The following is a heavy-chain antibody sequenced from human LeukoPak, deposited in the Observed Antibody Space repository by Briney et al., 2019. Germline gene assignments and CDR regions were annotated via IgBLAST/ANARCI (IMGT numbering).Heavy chain of an antibody. V-gene: IGHV1-69*01. CDR3: ARAGYYGSGSYYFDY. D-gene: IGHD3-10*01. J-gene: IGHJ4*02. Sequence: SVKVSCKASGGTFSSYAISWVRQAPGQGLEWMGGIIPIFGTANYAQKFQGRVTITADESTSTAYMELSSLRSEDTAVYYCARAGYYGSGSYYFDYWGQGTLVTVSS. CDR1: GGTFSSYA. CDR2: IIPIFGTA.